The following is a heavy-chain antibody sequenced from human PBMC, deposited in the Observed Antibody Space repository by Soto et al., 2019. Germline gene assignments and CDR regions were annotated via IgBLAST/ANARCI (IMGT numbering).Heavy chain of an antibody. CDR1: GGSFSGYY. CDR2: INHSGST. CDR3: ARSIPVGNYFDY. Sequence: SETLSLTCAVYGGSFSGYYWSWVRQPPGKGLEWIGEINHSGSTNYNPSLKSRVTISVDTSKNQFSLKLSSVTAADTAVYYCARSIPVGNYFDYWGQGTLVTVSS. V-gene: IGHV4-34*01. J-gene: IGHJ4*02. D-gene: IGHD6-6*01.